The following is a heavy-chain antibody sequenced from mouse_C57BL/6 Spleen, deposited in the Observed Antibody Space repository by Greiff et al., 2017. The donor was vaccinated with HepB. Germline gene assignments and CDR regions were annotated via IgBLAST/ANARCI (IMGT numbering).Heavy chain of an antibody. CDR2: INPYNGDT. Sequence: EVQLVESGPELVKPGDSVKISCKASGYSFTGYFMNWVMQSHGKSLEWIGRINPYNGDTFYNQKFKGKATLTVDKSSSTAHMELRSLTSEDSAVYYCARGEDYGRSFFDYWGQGTTLTVSS. CDR3: ARGEDYGRSFFDY. V-gene: IGHV1-20*01. J-gene: IGHJ2*01. D-gene: IGHD1-1*01. CDR1: GYSFTGYF.